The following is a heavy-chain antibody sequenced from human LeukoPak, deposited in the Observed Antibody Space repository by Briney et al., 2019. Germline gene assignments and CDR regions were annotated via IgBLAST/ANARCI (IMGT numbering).Heavy chain of an antibody. J-gene: IGHJ5*02. CDR3: ARRKWEPYNWFDP. V-gene: IGHV1-2*02. D-gene: IGHD1-26*01. CDR1: GYTFTCYY. Sequence: ASVKVSCKASGYTFTCYYMHWVRQAPGQGLEWMRWIIPNSGGTNYAQKCQGRVTMRRDTSISTAYMELSRLTSADTAVSYCARRKWEPYNWFDPWGQGTLVTVSS. CDR2: IIPNSGGT.